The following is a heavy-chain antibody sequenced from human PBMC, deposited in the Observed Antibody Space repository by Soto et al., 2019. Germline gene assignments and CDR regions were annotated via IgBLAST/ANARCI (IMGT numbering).Heavy chain of an antibody. CDR2: IGTAGDT. Sequence: GGSLRLSCAASGFTFSRYDMHWVRQATGKGLEWVSAIGTAGDTYYPGSVKGRFTISRENAKNSLYLQMNSLRAGDTAVYYCARASGSYFSGAFDIWGQGTMVTVSS. D-gene: IGHD1-26*01. J-gene: IGHJ3*02. CDR1: GFTFSRYD. V-gene: IGHV3-13*01. CDR3: ARASGSYFSGAFDI.